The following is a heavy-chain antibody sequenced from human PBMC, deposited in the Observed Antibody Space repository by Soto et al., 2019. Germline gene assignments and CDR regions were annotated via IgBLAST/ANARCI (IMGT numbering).Heavy chain of an antibody. CDR1: GYTFTSYY. Sequence: ASVKVSCKASGYTFTSYYMHWVRQAPGQGLEWMGIINPSGGSTSYAQKFQGRVTMTRDTSTSTVYMELSSLRSEDTAVYYCARDYWSSLYSSGRNGNYYYGMDGWGQGTKVTVSS. CDR3: ARDYWSSLYSSGRNGNYYYGMDG. J-gene: IGHJ6*02. CDR2: INPSGGST. D-gene: IGHD6-19*01. V-gene: IGHV1-46*01.